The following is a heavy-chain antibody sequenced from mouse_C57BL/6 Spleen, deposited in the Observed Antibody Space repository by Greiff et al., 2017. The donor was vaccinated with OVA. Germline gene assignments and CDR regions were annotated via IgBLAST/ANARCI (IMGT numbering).Heavy chain of an antibody. CDR1: GYTFTEYT. Sequence: QVQLKESGAELVKPGASVKLSCKASGYTFTEYTIHWVKQRSGQGLEWIGWFYPGSGSIKYNEKFKDKATLTADKSSNTVYMELSRLTSEDSAVYFCARHEEGDYGNYGAMDYWGQGTSVTVSS. D-gene: IGHD2-1*01. CDR3: ARHEEGDYGNYGAMDY. V-gene: IGHV1-62-2*01. CDR2: FYPGSGSI. J-gene: IGHJ4*01.